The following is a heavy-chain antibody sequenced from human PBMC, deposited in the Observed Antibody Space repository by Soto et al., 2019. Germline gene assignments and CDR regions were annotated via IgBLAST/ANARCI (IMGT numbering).Heavy chain of an antibody. D-gene: IGHD3-10*01. V-gene: IGHV3-30-3*01. CDR1: GFTFSSYA. CDR2: ISYDGSNK. J-gene: IGHJ4*02. Sequence: QVQLVESGGGVVQPGRSMRLSCAASGFTFSSYAMHWVRQAPGKGLEWVAVISYDGSNKYYADSVKGRFTISRDNSKNTLYLQMNSLRAEDTAVYYCASDRSVPIWFGELLLKNWGQGTLVTASS. CDR3: ASDRSVPIWFGELLLKN.